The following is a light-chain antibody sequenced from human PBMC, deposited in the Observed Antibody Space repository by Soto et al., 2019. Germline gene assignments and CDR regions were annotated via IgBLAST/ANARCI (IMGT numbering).Light chain of an antibody. CDR3: QQGNSFPLA. CDR2: AAI. CDR1: QDISSW. J-gene: IGKJ4*01. Sequence: DIQMTQSPSSVSASVGDRVTITCRASQDISSWLAWFQQKPGKAPKLLIYAAISLHSGVPSRFSGSGSGADFTLTISSLQPADYATYYGQQGNSFPLAFGGGTKVEIK. V-gene: IGKV1-12*01.